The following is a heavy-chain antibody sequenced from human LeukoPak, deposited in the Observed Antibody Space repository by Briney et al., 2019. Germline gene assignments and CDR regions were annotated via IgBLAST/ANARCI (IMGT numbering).Heavy chain of an antibody. V-gene: IGHV3-30*04. J-gene: IGHJ4*02. CDR1: GFTFSSYA. CDR3: AKTEHGSGSSDY. D-gene: IGHD3-10*01. Sequence: QPGGSLRLSCAASGFTFSSYAMHWVRQAPGKGLEWVAVISYDGSNKYYADSVKGRFTISRDNAKNSLYLQMNSLRAEDTAVYYCAKTEHGSGSSDYWGQGTLVTVSS. CDR2: ISYDGSNK.